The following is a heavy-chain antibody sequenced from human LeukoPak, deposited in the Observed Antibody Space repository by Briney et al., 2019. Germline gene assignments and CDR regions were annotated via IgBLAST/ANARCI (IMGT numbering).Heavy chain of an antibody. D-gene: IGHD5-12*01. CDR1: GFTFSGHA. V-gene: IGHV3-23*01. Sequence: PGGSLRLPCEASGFTFSGHAMSWVRQAPGKGLEWVSVISGSGDSTYYADSVEGRCTISRDNSKDALYLQMNSLRAEDTAVYYCARVGYSGYDYDYWGQGTLVTVSS. CDR3: ARVGYSGYDYDY. CDR2: ISGSGDST. J-gene: IGHJ4*02.